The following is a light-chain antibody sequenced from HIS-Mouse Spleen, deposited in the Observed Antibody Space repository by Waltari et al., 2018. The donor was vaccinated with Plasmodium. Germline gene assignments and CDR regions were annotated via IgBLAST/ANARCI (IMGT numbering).Light chain of an antibody. Sequence: DIQMTQSPSTLSASVGDRVTITCRASQSSSSWLAWYQQKPGKAPNLLIYKASSLESGVPSRFSGSGSGTEFTLTISSLQPDDFAAYYCQQYNSYSYTFGQGTKLEIK. J-gene: IGKJ2*01. CDR1: QSSSSW. CDR3: QQYNSYSYT. V-gene: IGKV1-5*03. CDR2: KAS.